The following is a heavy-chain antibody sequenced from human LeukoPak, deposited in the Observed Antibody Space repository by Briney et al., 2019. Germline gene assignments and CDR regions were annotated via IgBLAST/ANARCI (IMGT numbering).Heavy chain of an antibody. V-gene: IGHV3-30*03. D-gene: IGHD5-18*01. Sequence: GGSLRLSCAASGFTFRNYGMHWVRQAPGKGLEWVAVISSDGNEKYYADSVKGRFTISRDNSKTTLYLQMNSLRAEDTAVYYCARGYSYYRYWGQGTLVTVSS. J-gene: IGHJ4*02. CDR1: GFTFRNYG. CDR2: ISSDGNEK. CDR3: ARGYSYYRY.